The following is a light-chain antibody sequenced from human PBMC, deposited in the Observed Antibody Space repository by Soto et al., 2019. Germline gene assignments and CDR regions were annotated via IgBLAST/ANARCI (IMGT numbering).Light chain of an antibody. CDR1: SSDVGGYNY. J-gene: IGLJ1*01. Sequence: QSVLTQPASVSGSPGQSITISCTGTSSDVGGYNYVSWYQHHPGKAPKLMIFDVSNRPSGVSNRFSCSKSGNTASLTISGLQPEDEADYYYSSYSSSSTRPLVFGSGTKLTVL. CDR2: DVS. CDR3: SSYSSSSTRPLV. V-gene: IGLV2-14*03.